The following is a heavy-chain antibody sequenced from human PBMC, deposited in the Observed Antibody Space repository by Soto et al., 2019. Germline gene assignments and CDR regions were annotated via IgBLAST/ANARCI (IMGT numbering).Heavy chain of an antibody. V-gene: IGHV4-31*03. CDR3: ARDPLTRPLDY. J-gene: IGHJ4*02. Sequence: SETLSLTCTVSGGSISSGGYYWSWIRQHPGKGLEWIGYIYYSGSTYYNPSLNSRVTISVDTSKNQFSLKLSSVTAADTAVYYCARDPLTRPLDYWGQGTLVTVSS. CDR1: GGSISSGGYY. CDR2: IYYSGST.